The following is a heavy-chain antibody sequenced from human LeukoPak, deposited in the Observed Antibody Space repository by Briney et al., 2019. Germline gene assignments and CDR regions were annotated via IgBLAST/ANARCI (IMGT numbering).Heavy chain of an antibody. CDR2: INHSGST. J-gene: IGHJ4*02. D-gene: IGHD2/OR15-2a*01. CDR3: ARGLIVTVDY. CDR1: GGSFSGYY. Sequence: PSETLSLTCAVYGGSFSGYYWSWIRQPPGKGLGWIGEINHSGSTNYNPSLKSRVTISVDTSKNQFSLKLSSVTAADTAVYYCARGLIVTVDYWGQGTLVTVSS. V-gene: IGHV4-34*01.